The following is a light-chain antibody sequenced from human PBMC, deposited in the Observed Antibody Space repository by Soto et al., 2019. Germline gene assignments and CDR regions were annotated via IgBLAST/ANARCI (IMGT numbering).Light chain of an antibody. CDR3: QKYSSELWA. V-gene: IGKV1-27*01. J-gene: IGKJ1*01. CDR2: AAS. Sequence: DIQMTQSPSSLSAFVGDRVTITCRASQAITNDLAWYQQKPGKVPELLIYAASTLQSGVPSRFSGSGSGTDFTLTISSLQPEDVATYYCQKYSSELWAFGQGTKVEIK. CDR1: QAITND.